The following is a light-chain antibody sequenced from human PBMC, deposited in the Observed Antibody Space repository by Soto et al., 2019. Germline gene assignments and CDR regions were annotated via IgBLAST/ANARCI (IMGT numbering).Light chain of an antibody. Sequence: EIVLTQSPATLSLSPGDRATLSCRASQSVTSALAWFQQKPGQAPRLLIYDVSRRATVIPARFGGSGSGTDFTITINMLEPEYFAVYYCQQRTTWPTFGGGTKVEIK. J-gene: IGKJ4*01. CDR2: DVS. CDR3: QQRTTWPT. CDR1: QSVTSA. V-gene: IGKV3-11*01.